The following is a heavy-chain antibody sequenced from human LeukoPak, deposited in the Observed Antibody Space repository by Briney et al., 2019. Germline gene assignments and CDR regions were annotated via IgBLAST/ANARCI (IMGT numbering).Heavy chain of an antibody. J-gene: IGHJ6*02. CDR2: INHSGST. CDR1: GGSFSGYY. D-gene: IGHD2-2*02. Sequence: SETLSLTCAVYGGSFSGYYWGWIRQPPGKGLEWIGEINHSGSTNYNPSLKSRVTISVDTSKNQFSLKLSSVTAADTAVYYCARGRPIVVVPAAINYYGMDVWGQGTTVTVSS. V-gene: IGHV4-34*01. CDR3: ARGRPIVVVPAAINYYGMDV.